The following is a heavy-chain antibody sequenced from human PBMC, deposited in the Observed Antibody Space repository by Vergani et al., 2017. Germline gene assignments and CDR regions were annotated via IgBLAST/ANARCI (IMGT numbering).Heavy chain of an antibody. CDR3: AVVGIAAAGTVRRGDGVDP. CDR2: IYYSGST. J-gene: IGHJ5*02. CDR1: GGSVSSGSYY. V-gene: IGHV4-61*01. D-gene: IGHD6-13*01. Sequence: QVQLQESGPGLVKPSETLSLTCTVSGGSVSSGSYYWSWIRQPPGKGLEWIGYIYYSGSTNYNPSLKSRVTISVDTSKNQFSLKLSSVTAADTAVYYGAVVGIAAAGTVRRGDGVDPWGQGTLVTVSS.